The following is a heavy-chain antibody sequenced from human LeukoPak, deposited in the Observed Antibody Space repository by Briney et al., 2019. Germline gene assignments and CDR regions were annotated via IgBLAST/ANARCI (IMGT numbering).Heavy chain of an antibody. D-gene: IGHD6-13*01. CDR1: GFTFYTYG. CDR2: IGPDGSTT. V-gene: IGHV3-64*01. Sequence: GSLRLSCAASGFTFYTYGMHWVRQAPGKGLEYVSGIGPDGSTTYYANSVKGRFTISRDNSKYMLYLQMDSLTADDLAVYYCARGAQLTDYWGQGTLVTVSS. CDR3: ARGAQLTDY. J-gene: IGHJ4*02.